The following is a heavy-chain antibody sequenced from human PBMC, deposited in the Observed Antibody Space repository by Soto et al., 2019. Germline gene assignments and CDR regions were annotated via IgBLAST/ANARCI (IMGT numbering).Heavy chain of an antibody. Sequence: SETLSLTCTVSGGSVSSQYWSWIRQPAGKGMEWIGRIYNGGIHLIHPSLKSRVSISLDTSKHQFSLNLDSVTAADRAVYFCATDFAYFDSWGQGPLVTVSS. V-gene: IGHV4-4*07. J-gene: IGHJ4*02. CDR2: IYNGGIH. D-gene: IGHD3-3*01. CDR1: GGSVSSQY. CDR3: ATDFAYFDS.